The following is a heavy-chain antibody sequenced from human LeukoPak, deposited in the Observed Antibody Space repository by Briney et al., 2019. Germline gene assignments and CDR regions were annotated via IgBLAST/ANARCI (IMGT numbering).Heavy chain of an antibody. CDR2: ISDTGRLS. D-gene: IGHD5-24*01. J-gene: IGHJ5*02. CDR1: GFTFSSSA. CDR3: AKGGFRDGYSYAS. Sequence: GGSLRLSCAASGFTFSSSAMSWVRQAPGKGLEWVAAISDTGRLSYCADSVNGRFTISRDNSKNTLSLQMNSLRAADTAVYYCAKGGFRDGYSYASWGQGTLITVSS. V-gene: IGHV3-23*01.